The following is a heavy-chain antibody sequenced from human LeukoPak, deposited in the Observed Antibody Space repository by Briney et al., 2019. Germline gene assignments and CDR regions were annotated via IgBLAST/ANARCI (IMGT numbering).Heavy chain of an antibody. Sequence: PSETLSLTCTVSGGSISSGSYYWSWIRQPAGKGLEWIGRIYTSGSTNYNPSLKSRVTISVDTSKNQFSLKLSSVTAADTAVYYCARAWGRDGCNYDYWGQGTLVTVSS. CDR3: ARAWGRDGCNYDY. CDR2: IYTSGST. D-gene: IGHD5-24*01. J-gene: IGHJ4*02. CDR1: GGSISSGSYY. V-gene: IGHV4-61*02.